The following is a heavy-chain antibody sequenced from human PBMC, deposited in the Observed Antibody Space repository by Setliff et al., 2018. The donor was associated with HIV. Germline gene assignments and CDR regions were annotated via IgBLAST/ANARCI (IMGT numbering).Heavy chain of an antibody. J-gene: IGHJ5*02. Sequence: LRLSCAASGFSLRNFWMAWVRQAPGKGLEWVASIKEDGTRTYYVDSVKGRFTIYNDYAKNSVYLQMNSLRDEDTALYYCVREVPGDRRLGHWFDPWGQGSLVTVSS. CDR1: GFSLRNFW. D-gene: IGHD7-27*01. V-gene: IGHV3-7*03. CDR2: IKEDGTRT. CDR3: VREVPGDRRLGHWFDP.